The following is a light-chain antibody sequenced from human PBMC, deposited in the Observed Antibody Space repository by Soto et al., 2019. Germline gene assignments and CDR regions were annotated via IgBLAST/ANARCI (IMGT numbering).Light chain of an antibody. Sequence: QLTQYSSSLSACVGDGVSRTCSAVQNVSSFVNWYQQQPKKAPRLLMYAASNLQSVVTSRISGSVSGTESTLTISSRQRANFATSFCQKSSRAQYTFGEVT. J-gene: IGKJ2*01. CDR1: QNVSSF. V-gene: IGKV1-39*01. CDR3: QKSSRAQYT. CDR2: AAS.